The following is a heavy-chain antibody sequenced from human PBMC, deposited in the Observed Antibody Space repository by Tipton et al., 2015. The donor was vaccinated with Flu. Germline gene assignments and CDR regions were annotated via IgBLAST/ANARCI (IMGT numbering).Heavy chain of an antibody. CDR2: VYYSGST. V-gene: IGHV4-59*08. CDR3: ARGYYYGSGSPQGNDI. CDR1: GASIRNSY. Sequence: TLSLTCTVSGASIRNSYWTWIRQPPGKGLEWIGFVYYSGSTNYNPSLKSRVTISVDTSKNQFSLKLSSVTAADTAVYYCARGYYYGSGSPQGNDIWGQGTMVTVSS. J-gene: IGHJ3*02. D-gene: IGHD3-10*01.